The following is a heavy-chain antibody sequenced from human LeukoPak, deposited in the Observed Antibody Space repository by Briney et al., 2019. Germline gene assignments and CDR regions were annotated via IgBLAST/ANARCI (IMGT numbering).Heavy chain of an antibody. V-gene: IGHV4-61*02. CDR1: GGSISSGSYY. CDR3: ARDQSAAGIYFV. D-gene: IGHD6-13*01. Sequence: SETLSLTCTVSGGSISSGSYYWSWIRQPAGKGLEWIGRIYTSGSTNYNPSLKSRVTISVDTSKNQFSLKLSSVTAADTAVYYCARDQSAAGIYFVWGQGTLVTVSS. J-gene: IGHJ4*02. CDR2: IYTSGST.